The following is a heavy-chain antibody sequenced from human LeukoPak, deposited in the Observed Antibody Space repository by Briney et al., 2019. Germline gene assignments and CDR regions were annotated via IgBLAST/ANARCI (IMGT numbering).Heavy chain of an antibody. CDR3: TRVCFDRLDP. V-gene: IGHV4-39*01. Sequence: SETLSPTCTVSGGSISSSSYYWGWIRQPPGKGLEWNGSIYYSGSTYYNPYLKSRVTISVDTSKNQFSAILNCASAAEAAVSLCTRVCFDRLDPWGKGTMVTVSS. D-gene: IGHD3-9*01. CDR2: IYYSGST. CDR1: GGSISSSSYY. J-gene: IGHJ5*02.